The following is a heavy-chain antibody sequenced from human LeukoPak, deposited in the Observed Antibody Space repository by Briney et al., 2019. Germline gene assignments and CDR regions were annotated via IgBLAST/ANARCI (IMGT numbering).Heavy chain of an antibody. V-gene: IGHV1-46*01. CDR1: GYTFTSYY. Sequence: GASVKVSCKASGYTFTSYYIHWVRQAPGQGLEWMGIINPSGGSTSYAQKFQGRVTMTRDTSTSTVYMELSSLRSEDTAVYYCARAEWIQLWYFDLWGRGTLVTVSS. D-gene: IGHD5-18*01. CDR2: INPSGGST. J-gene: IGHJ2*01. CDR3: ARAEWIQLWYFDL.